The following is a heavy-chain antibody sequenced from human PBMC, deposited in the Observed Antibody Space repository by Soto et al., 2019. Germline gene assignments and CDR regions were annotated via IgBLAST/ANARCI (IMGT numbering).Heavy chain of an antibody. CDR3: ARAWKSIVVVVAATRNYYFDY. V-gene: IGHV4-31*03. D-gene: IGHD2-15*01. Sequence: QVQLQESGPGLVKPSQTLSLTCTVSGGSISSGGYYWSWIRQHPGKGLEWIGYIYYSGSTYYNPSLKSRVTISVDTSKNQFSLKLSSVTAADTAVYYCARAWKSIVVVVAATRNYYFDYWGQGTLVTVSS. CDR1: GGSISSGGYY. J-gene: IGHJ4*02. CDR2: IYYSGST.